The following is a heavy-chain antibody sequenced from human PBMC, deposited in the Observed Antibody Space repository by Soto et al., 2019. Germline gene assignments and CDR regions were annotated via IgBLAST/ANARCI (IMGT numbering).Heavy chain of an antibody. CDR2: IKQDGSEK. Sequence: WWSLRLSCSASVFTFSSYWMSWFRQAPGKGLEWVANIKQDGSEKYYVDSVKGRFTISRDNAKNSLYLQMNSLRAEDTAVYYCARDRGSSSPIDYWGQGTLVTVSS. CDR1: VFTFSSYW. J-gene: IGHJ4*02. V-gene: IGHV3-7*03. CDR3: ARDRGSSSPIDY. D-gene: IGHD6-6*01.